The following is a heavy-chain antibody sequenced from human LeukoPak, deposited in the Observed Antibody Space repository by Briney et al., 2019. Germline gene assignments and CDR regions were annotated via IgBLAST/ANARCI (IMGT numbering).Heavy chain of an antibody. CDR1: GFTFSTYT. CDR2: ISGSTKYI. CDR3: ARDRASSWPFDY. V-gene: IGHV3-21*01. Sequence: GGFLRLSCAASGFTFSTYTMNWVRQAPGKGLEWVSSISGSTKYIYYADSLKGRFTISRDNAKNSLYLEMNSLRAEDTAVYYCARDRASSWPFDYWGQGTLVTVSS. J-gene: IGHJ4*02. D-gene: IGHD6-13*01.